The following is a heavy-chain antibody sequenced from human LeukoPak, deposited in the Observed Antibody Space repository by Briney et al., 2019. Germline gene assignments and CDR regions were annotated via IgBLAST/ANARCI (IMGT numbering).Heavy chain of an antibody. CDR2: IIYSGAT. D-gene: IGHD2/OR15-2a*01. V-gene: IGHV4-39*01. Sequence: SETLSLTCTVSGGSITSISYYWGWIRQPPGKGLEWIGSIIYSGATFYNPSLKSRVTISLDTSKNQFSLKLSSVTAADTAVYYCAGHHPRNTVDFWGQGTLVTVSS. CDR1: GGSITSISYY. CDR3: AGHHPRNTVDF. J-gene: IGHJ4*02.